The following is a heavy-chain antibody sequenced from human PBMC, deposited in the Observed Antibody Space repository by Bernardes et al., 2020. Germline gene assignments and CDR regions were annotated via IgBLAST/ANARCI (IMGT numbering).Heavy chain of an antibody. J-gene: IGHJ4*02. CDR3: ARSGSDGNYFDY. Sequence: GGSLRLSCAASGFIVSSNYMNWVRRAPGRALEWVSVVYGAGSTYYADSVKGRFTISRDSSLNTLYLQMNSLRAEDTAVYYCARSGSDGNYFDYWGQGSLVTVSS. CDR2: VYGAGST. V-gene: IGHV3-53*01. D-gene: IGHD1-26*01. CDR1: GFIVSSNY.